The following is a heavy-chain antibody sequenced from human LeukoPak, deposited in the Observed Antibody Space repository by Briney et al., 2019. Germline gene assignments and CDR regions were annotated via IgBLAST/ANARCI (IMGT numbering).Heavy chain of an antibody. CDR3: AIHDYLAV. J-gene: IGHJ4*02. Sequence: GGSLRLSCAASGFTFSDYYMGWVRQAPGKGLEWVAVISYDATNKYYTDSVKGRFTISRDNSKNTVYLQMNSLRAEDTAVYYCAIHDYLAVWGQGTLVTVSS. CDR1: GFTFSDYY. CDR2: ISYDATNK. V-gene: IGHV3-30*03. D-gene: IGHD4-11*01.